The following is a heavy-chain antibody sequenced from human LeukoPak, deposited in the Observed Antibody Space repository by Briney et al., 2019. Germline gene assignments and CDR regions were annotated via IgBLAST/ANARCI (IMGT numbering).Heavy chain of an antibody. Sequence: ASVKVSCKVSGYTLTELSMHWVRQAPGKGLEWMGGFDPEDGETIYAQKFQGRVTMTEDTSTDTAYMELSSLRSEDTAVYYCATARKLWFGELFPYLFDYWGQGTLVTVSS. V-gene: IGHV1-24*01. D-gene: IGHD3-10*01. CDR2: FDPEDGET. CDR1: GYTLTELS. J-gene: IGHJ4*02. CDR3: ATARKLWFGELFPYLFDY.